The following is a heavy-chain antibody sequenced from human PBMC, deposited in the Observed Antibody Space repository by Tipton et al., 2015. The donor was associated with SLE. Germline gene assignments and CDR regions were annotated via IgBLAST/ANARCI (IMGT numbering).Heavy chain of an antibody. J-gene: IGHJ3*01. D-gene: IGHD3-16*01. V-gene: IGHV4-38-2*01. Sequence: TLSLTCAVSGYSISSGHYWGWIRQAPGKGLEWIGSMHHSGSNYDNPSLKSRITTSLDTSTNQFSLRLSSVTAADTAIYYCARRRVLGHDAFDVWGQGTMVTVSS. CDR3: ARRRVLGHDAFDV. CDR1: GYSISSGHY. CDR2: MHHSGSN.